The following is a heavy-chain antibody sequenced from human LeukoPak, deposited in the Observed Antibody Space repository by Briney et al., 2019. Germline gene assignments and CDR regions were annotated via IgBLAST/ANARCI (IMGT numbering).Heavy chain of an antibody. CDR1: EFTFSNAW. D-gene: IGHD3-22*01. J-gene: IGHJ5*02. Sequence: GGSLRLSCAASEFTFSNAWMSWVRQAPGKGLEWVGRIKSNTDGATTDYAAPVKGRFTISRDDSKNTLYLQIISLKTEDTAVYYCTTEAVVVIPHTNWFDPWGQGTLVTVSS. CDR2: IKSNTDGATT. V-gene: IGHV3-15*01. CDR3: TTEAVVVIPHTNWFDP.